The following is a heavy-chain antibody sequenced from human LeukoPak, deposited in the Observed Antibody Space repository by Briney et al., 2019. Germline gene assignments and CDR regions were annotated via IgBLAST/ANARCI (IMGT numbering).Heavy chain of an antibody. CDR2: ISYDGNNK. D-gene: IGHD3-22*01. CDR1: GFTFSSYA. J-gene: IGHJ4*02. V-gene: IGHV3-30*04. Sequence: GGSLRLSCAASGFTFSSYAMHWVRQAPGRGLEWVAVISYDGNNKYYADSVKGRFTISRDNSKNTLYLQVNSLRAEDTAVYYCAGGNYDSSGYYLGSDYWGQGTLVTVCS. CDR3: AGGNYDSSGYYLGSDY.